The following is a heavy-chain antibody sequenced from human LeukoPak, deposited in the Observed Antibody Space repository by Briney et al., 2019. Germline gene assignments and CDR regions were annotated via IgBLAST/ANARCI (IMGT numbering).Heavy chain of an antibody. CDR3: ATDLGYCSSTSCYSIG. V-gene: IGHV1-24*01. D-gene: IGHD2-2*01. CDR1: GYTLTELS. Sequence: ASVKVSCKVSGYTLTELSMHWVRQAPGKGLEWMGGFDPEDGETIYAQKAQGRVTMTENTSTDTAYMELSSLRSEDTAVYYCATDLGYCSSTSCYSIGWGQGTLVTVSS. CDR2: FDPEDGET. J-gene: IGHJ4*02.